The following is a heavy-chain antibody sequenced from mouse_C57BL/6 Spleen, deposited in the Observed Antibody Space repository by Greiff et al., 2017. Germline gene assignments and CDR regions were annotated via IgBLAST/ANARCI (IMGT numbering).Heavy chain of an antibody. J-gene: IGHJ4*01. Sequence: QVQLQQPGAELVRPGSSVKLSCKASGYTFTSYWMHWVKQRPIQGLEWIGNIDPSDSETHYNQKFKDKATLTVDKSSSTAYMQLSSLTSEDSAVYYCAREESIYYAMDYWGQGTSVTVSS. CDR3: AREESIYYAMDY. CDR2: IDPSDSET. CDR1: GYTFTSYW. V-gene: IGHV1-52*01.